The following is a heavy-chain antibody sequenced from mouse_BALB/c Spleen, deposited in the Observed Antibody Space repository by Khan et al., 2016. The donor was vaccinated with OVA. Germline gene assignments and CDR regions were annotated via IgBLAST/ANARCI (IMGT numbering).Heavy chain of an antibody. D-gene: IGHD2-14*01. CDR1: GYTFTTYT. J-gene: IGHJ3*01. V-gene: IGHV1-4*01. Sequence: VQLQESGAELARPGASVKMSCKASGYTFTTYTIHWVKQRPGQGLEWIGYIIPSNDYTNYNQKFKYSVSLSAAKSSSTAYMQLGCLTSEDSAVYYCVREGAYYRSDGWFAYWGQGTLVTVSA. CDR3: VREGAYYRSDGWFAY. CDR2: IIPSNDYT.